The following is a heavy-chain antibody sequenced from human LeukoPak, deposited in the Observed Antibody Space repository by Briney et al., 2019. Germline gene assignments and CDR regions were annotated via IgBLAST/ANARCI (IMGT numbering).Heavy chain of an antibody. D-gene: IGHD6-19*01. CDR3: VRRGDASSGWGDHDF. Sequence: GGSLRLSCAASGFTFSGYTMNWVRQAPGKGLEWVSTIGGSGDKTFYADSVKGRFTISRDNSKNMVHLQMNSLTGEDTALYYCVRRGDASSGWGDHDFWGQGALVTVSS. J-gene: IGHJ4*02. CDR2: IGGSGDKT. V-gene: IGHV3-23*01. CDR1: GFTFSGYT.